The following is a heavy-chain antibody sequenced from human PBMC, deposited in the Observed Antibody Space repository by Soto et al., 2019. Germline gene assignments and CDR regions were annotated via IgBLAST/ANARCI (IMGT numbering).Heavy chain of an antibody. CDR2: ISNDGSNK. V-gene: IGHV3-30*03. Sequence: QVQLVESGGGVVQPGRSLRLSCAASGFTFSSYGMHWVRQAPGKGLEWVALISNDGSNKYYVDSVKCRFTISRDNSKNTLYLQMNSLRAEDTAVYYCGGGHYFSDYWGQGTLITVSS. J-gene: IGHJ4*02. CDR1: GFTFSSYG. CDR3: GGGHYFSDY. D-gene: IGHD3-16*01.